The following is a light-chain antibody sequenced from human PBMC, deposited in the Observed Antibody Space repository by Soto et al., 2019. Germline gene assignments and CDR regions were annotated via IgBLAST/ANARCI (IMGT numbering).Light chain of an antibody. Sequence: DIQMTQSPSSLSASVGDRVTITCRASRNINNFLNWYQQKPGKAPKLLIYAASSLQSGVPSRFSASVSGTDFTLTISSLQPDDFATYYCQQSYSTLTFGGGTKVEIK. CDR1: RNINNF. CDR2: AAS. CDR3: QQSYSTLT. J-gene: IGKJ4*01. V-gene: IGKV1-39*01.